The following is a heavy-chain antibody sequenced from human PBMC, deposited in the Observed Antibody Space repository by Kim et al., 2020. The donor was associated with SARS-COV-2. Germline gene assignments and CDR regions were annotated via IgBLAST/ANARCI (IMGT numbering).Heavy chain of an antibody. Sequence: SETLSLTCTVSGGSISSGGYYWSWIRQHPGKGLEWIGYIYYSGSTYYNPSLKSRVTISVDTSKNQFSLKLSSVTAADTAVYYCASVVHRRYSGYVFDYWGQGTLVTVSS. D-gene: IGHD5-12*01. J-gene: IGHJ4*02. CDR1: GGSISSGGYY. V-gene: IGHV4-31*03. CDR2: IYYSGST. CDR3: ASVVHRRYSGYVFDY.